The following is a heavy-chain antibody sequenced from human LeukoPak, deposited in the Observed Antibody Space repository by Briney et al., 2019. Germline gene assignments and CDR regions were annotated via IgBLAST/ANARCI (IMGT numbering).Heavy chain of an antibody. Sequence: SETLSLTCAVYGGSFSGYYWRWIRQPPGKGLEWIGEINHSGSTNYNPSLKSRVTISVDTSKNQFSLKLGSVTAADTAVYYCARGGSQYYDSSGYYHDYWGQGTLVTVSS. J-gene: IGHJ4*02. D-gene: IGHD3-22*01. CDR3: ARGGSQYYDSSGYYHDY. CDR1: GGSFSGYY. V-gene: IGHV4-34*01. CDR2: INHSGST.